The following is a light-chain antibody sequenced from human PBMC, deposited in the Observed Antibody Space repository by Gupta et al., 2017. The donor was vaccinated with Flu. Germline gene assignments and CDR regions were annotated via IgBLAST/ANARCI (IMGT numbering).Light chain of an antibody. CDR1: KLGDRY. V-gene: IGLV3-1*01. Sequence: QPPSVSVSPGQTATITCSGDKLGDRYACWYQQKPGQSPVLVIYQDNKRPSGIPERFSGSNSGNTATLTISATQAMDEADYYCQAWDSNTGVFGTGTTVTVL. J-gene: IGLJ1*01. CDR2: QDN. CDR3: QAWDSNTGV.